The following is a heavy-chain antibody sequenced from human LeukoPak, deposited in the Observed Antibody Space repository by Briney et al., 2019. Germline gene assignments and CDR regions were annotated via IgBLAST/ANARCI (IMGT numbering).Heavy chain of an antibody. D-gene: IGHD6-19*01. Sequence: PGGSLRLSCAASGFSISTHAMSWVRQAPGKGLEGVSAISGNGGKTYYADSVTGRFTISRDNSKNTLSLQMTNLRAEDTGVYYCAKNSGWPLDYYYYGMDVWGQGTTITVSS. J-gene: IGHJ6*02. CDR2: ISGNGGKT. V-gene: IGHV3-23*01. CDR1: GFSISTHA. CDR3: AKNSGWPLDYYYYGMDV.